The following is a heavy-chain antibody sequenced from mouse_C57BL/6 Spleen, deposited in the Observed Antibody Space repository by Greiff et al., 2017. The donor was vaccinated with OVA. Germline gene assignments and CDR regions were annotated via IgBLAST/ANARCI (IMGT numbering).Heavy chain of an antibody. CDR3: ARDNSNYDY. Sequence: EVQLKESGGGLVKPGGSLKLSCAASGFTFSSYAMSWVRQTPEKRLEWVATISDGGSYTYYPDNVKGRFTISRDNAKNNLYLQMSHLKSEDTAMYYCARDNSNYDYWGQGTTLTVSS. J-gene: IGHJ2*01. V-gene: IGHV5-4*01. CDR1: GFTFSSYA. D-gene: IGHD2-5*01. CDR2: ISDGGSYT.